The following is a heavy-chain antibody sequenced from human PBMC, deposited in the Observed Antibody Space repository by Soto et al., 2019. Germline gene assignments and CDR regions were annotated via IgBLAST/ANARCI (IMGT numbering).Heavy chain of an antibody. J-gene: IGHJ6*02. Sequence: QVQLQESGPGLVRPSQTLSLTCTVSGGSISSDHYHWTWIRQTPGKALEWIGYIHYSGSVYYNPSLQSRVTMTVDTSKNLFSLKLSSVTAADTAVYFCVREDDGGDRDYYGLDVWGQGTTVTVSS. CDR3: VREDDGGDRDYYGLDV. CDR1: GGSISSDHYH. V-gene: IGHV4-30-4*01. D-gene: IGHD4-17*01. CDR2: IHYSGSV.